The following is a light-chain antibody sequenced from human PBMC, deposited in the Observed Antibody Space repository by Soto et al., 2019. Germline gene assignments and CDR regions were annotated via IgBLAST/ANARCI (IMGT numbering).Light chain of an antibody. J-gene: IGLJ2*01. CDR2: VEASATH. V-gene: IGLV4-60*03. Sequence: QHVLTQSSSASASLGSSVKLTCTLSSDHNNYIIAWHQQHPGKAPRFLMTVEASATHNKRSGIPDRFSGSSSGADRYLTSSHLQSEDEAEYYCETWDNDTRVVGGGTKLTVL. CDR3: ETWDNDTRV. CDR1: SDHNNYI.